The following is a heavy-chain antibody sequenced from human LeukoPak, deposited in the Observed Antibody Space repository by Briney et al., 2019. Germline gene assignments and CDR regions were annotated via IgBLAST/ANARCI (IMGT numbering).Heavy chain of an antibody. CDR2: IIPIFGTA. Sequence: GASVKVSCKASGGTLSSYAISWVRQAPGQGLEWMGGIIPIFGTANYAQKFQGRVTITADESTSTAYMELSSLRSEDTAVYYCARPDLTSQWLPFDYWGQGTLVTVSS. V-gene: IGHV1-69*13. D-gene: IGHD3-22*01. J-gene: IGHJ4*02. CDR3: ARPDLTSQWLPFDY. CDR1: GGTLSSYA.